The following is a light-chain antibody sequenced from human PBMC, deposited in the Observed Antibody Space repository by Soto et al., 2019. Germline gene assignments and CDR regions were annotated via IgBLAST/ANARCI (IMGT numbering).Light chain of an antibody. CDR1: ESISTW. CDR2: MAS. Sequence: DIQMTQSPSTLSASVGDRVTITCRASESISTWLAWYQQKPGKAPKLLIYMASTLESGVPSRFSGSASGTEFALTISSLQPDGVETCYCHQHDTYPATFGQGTKVEIK. V-gene: IGKV1-5*03. J-gene: IGKJ1*01. CDR3: HQHDTYPAT.